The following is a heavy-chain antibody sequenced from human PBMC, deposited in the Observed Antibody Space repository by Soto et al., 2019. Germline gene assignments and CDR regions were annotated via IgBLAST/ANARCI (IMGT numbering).Heavy chain of an antibody. J-gene: IGHJ6*02. V-gene: IGHV5-51*01. D-gene: IGHD2-21*02. CDR3: ARVNWGGDCHGAYYYGMDV. CDR1: GYSFTSYW. Sequence: VQSLTISGNSSGYSFTSYWNGWVVQMPVKGLEWMGIIYPGDSDTRYGPSFQGQVTISADKSISSAYLQWSSLKASDTAMYYCARVNWGGDCHGAYYYGMDVWGQASTVTV. CDR2: IYPGDSDT.